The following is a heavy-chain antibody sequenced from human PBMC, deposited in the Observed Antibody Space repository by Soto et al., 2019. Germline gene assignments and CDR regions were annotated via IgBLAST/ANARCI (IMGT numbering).Heavy chain of an antibody. J-gene: IGHJ6*02. D-gene: IGHD3-10*01. CDR3: ARDSGRGGGMDV. Sequence: GGSLRLSCAASGFTFSDFHMHWVRQASGKGLEWVSYITDRSTTTYYADSVKGRFTISRDNAKNSLYLQMNSLRDEDTALYYCARDSGRGGGMDVWGQGXTVT. CDR1: GFTFSDFH. CDR2: ITDRSTTT. V-gene: IGHV3-48*02.